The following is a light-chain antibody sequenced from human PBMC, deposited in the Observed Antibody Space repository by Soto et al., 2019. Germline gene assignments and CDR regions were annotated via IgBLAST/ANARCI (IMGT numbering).Light chain of an antibody. J-gene: IGLJ1*01. CDR2: EGN. CDR1: SSDVGSYNL. Sequence: QSALPQPASVSGSPRQSITISCTGTSSDVGSYNLVSWYQQHPGKAPKLMIYEGNKRPSGVSNRFSGSKSANTASLTISGIQPEDEADYYCCSYAGTNTFVFGTGTKLTVL. CDR3: CSYAGTNTFV. V-gene: IGLV2-23*01.